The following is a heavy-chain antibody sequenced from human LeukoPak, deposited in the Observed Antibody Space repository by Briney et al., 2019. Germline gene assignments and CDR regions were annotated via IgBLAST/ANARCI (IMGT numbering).Heavy chain of an antibody. D-gene: IGHD3-10*01. V-gene: IGHV3-30*18. CDR3: AKDQGFYGSGTML. Sequence: AGSLTLSCAASGFTFSSYGMHWVRQAPGKGLEWVAVISYDGSNKYYADSVKGRFTISRDNSKNTLYLQMNSLRAEDTAVYYCAKDQGFYGSGTMLWGGGSLATVSS. CDR1: GFTFSSYG. J-gene: IGHJ4*02. CDR2: ISYDGSNK.